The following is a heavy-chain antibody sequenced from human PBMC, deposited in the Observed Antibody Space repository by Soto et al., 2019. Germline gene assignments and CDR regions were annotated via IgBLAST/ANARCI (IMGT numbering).Heavy chain of an antibody. CDR1: GFTFDDYA. Sequence: EVQLVESGGGLVQPGRSLRLSCAASGFTFDDYAMHWVRQVPGKGLEWVSGINWNSGSIGYGDSVKGRFAISRDNAKNSLHLEVNSLSAEDTYFYYCVKDESINWYSGHFLHWGQGTLVTVSS. V-gene: IGHV3-9*01. D-gene: IGHD6-13*01. CDR2: INWNSGSI. CDR3: VKDESINWYSGHFLH. J-gene: IGHJ1*01.